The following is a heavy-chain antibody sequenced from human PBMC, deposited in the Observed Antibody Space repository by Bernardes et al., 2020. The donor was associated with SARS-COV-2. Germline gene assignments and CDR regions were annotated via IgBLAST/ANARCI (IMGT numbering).Heavy chain of an antibody. CDR3: ARAGQFYFEY. CDR1: GFSFSTSW. Sequence: GGSLRLSCAASGFSFSTSWVHWVRQTPGKGLVWVSRINSDGSVIFYADSVKGRFTISRDNAKNTLYLQMNSLRVDDTAVYYCARAGQFYFEYWGQGTLVTVSS. CDR2: INSDGSVI. J-gene: IGHJ4*02. V-gene: IGHV3-74*01.